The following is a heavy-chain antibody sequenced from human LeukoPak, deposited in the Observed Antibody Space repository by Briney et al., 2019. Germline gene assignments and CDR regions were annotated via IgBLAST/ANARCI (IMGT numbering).Heavy chain of an antibody. D-gene: IGHD6-19*01. CDR1: GFTFSSYG. CDR3: ASPSGYSSGWYSSDYYYGMDV. V-gene: IGHV3-21*01. CDR2: ISSSSSYI. J-gene: IGHJ6*02. Sequence: TGGSLRLSCAASGFTFSSYGMNWVRQAPGKGLEWVSSISSSSSYIYYADSVKGRFTISRDNAKNSLYLQMNSLRAEDTAVYYCASPSGYSSGWYSSDYYYGMDVWGQGTTVTVSS.